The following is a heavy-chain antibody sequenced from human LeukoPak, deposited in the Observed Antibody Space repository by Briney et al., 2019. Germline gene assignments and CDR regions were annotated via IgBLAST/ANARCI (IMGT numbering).Heavy chain of an antibody. Sequence: LFVEDRGLRYSSNSRRWVYHDPRKGLEWVSAISGSGGSTYYADSVKGRFTISRDNSKNTLYLQMNSLRAEDTAVYYCAKDRPYCGGDCYNFDYWGQGTLVTVSS. J-gene: IGHJ4*02. D-gene: IGHD2-21*02. V-gene: IGHV3-23*01. CDR3: AKDRPYCGGDCYNFDY. CDR1: GLRYSSNS. CDR2: ISGSGGST.